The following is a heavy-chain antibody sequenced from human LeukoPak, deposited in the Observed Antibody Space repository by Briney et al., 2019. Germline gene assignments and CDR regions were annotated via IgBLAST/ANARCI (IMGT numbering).Heavy chain of an antibody. J-gene: IGHJ4*02. Sequence: ASVKVSCKASGYTFTSYYMHWVRQAPGQGLEWMGIINPSGGSTSYAQKFQGRVTMTRDTSTSTVYTELSSLRSEDTAVYYCARSVVGVRGVIINFPGYWGQGTLVTVSS. V-gene: IGHV1-46*03. D-gene: IGHD3-10*01. CDR2: INPSGGST. CDR1: GYTFTSYY. CDR3: ARSVVGVRGVIINFPGY.